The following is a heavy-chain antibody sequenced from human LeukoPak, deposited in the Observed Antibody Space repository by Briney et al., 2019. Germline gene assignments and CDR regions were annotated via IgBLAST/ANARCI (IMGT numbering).Heavy chain of an antibody. CDR2: ISSTGRTI. CDR1: GFTFNNYY. D-gene: IGHD6-13*01. Sequence: KTGGSLRLSCAASGFTFNNYYMSWIRQAPGKGLEWVSYISSTGRTIYYADSVKGRFTISRDNAKNSLYLQMNSLRAEDTAVYYCARDRSSSWYKFYAFDIWGQGQWSPSLQ. CDR3: ARDRSSSWYKFYAFDI. V-gene: IGHV3-11*01. J-gene: IGHJ3*02.